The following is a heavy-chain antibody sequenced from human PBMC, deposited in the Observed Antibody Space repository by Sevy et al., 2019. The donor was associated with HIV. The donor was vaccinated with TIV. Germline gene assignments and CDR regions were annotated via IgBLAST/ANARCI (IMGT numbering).Heavy chain of an antibody. CDR3: ATHAGIAVAGRVFDY. CDR2: IRNKADSYNT. Sequence: GGSLRLSCTASGFTFSDHYMEWVRQAPGKGLEWVGRIRNKADSYNTEYAASVKGRFTISRDDSKNSLYLLMNSLKTEDTAVYYCATHAGIAVAGRVFDYWGQGTLVTVSS. V-gene: IGHV3-72*01. D-gene: IGHD6-13*01. CDR1: GFTFSDHY. J-gene: IGHJ4*02.